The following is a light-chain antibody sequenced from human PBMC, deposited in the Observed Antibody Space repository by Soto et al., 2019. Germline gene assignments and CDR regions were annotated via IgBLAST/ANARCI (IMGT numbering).Light chain of an antibody. CDR1: SSNIWNNY. CDR3: GTRDSSLSXGGV. J-gene: IGLJ1*01. Sequence: QSFLTQPPSVSAAPVQKVTISCSGSSSNIWNNYVYWYQQLPGTAHKLLIYYNNKLPSWIPYRFSGYKSVTSANLGINGLHTGDDADYYCGTRDSSLSXGGVVGTGTKVXV. CDR2: YNN. V-gene: IGLV1-51*01.